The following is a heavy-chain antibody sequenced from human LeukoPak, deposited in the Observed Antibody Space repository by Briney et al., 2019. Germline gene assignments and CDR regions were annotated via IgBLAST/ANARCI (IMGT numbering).Heavy chain of an antibody. D-gene: IGHD2-2*02. CDR2: ISGSGGST. J-gene: IGHJ4*02. Sequence: GGSLRLSCAASGFTFSSYAMSWVRQAPGKGLEWVSAISGSGGSTYYADSVKGRFTIPRDNSKNTLYLQMNSLRAEDTAVYYCAKDRSIVVVPAAIPKGDFDYWGQGTLVTVSS. CDR1: GFTFSSYA. V-gene: IGHV3-23*01. CDR3: AKDRSIVVVPAAIPKGDFDY.